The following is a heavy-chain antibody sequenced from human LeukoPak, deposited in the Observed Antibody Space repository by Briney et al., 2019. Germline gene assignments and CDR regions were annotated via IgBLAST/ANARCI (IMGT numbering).Heavy chain of an antibody. V-gene: IGHV3-48*02. CDR2: ISSSSSTI. CDR1: GFSFNSYN. Sequence: PGGSLRLSCTASGFSFNSYNMNWVRQAPGKGLEWVSYISSSSSTIYYADSVKGRFTISRDNAKNSLYLQMNSLRDEDTAVYYCAREHGSSSGSVSDYWGQGTLVTVSS. J-gene: IGHJ4*02. D-gene: IGHD6-6*01. CDR3: AREHGSSSGSVSDY.